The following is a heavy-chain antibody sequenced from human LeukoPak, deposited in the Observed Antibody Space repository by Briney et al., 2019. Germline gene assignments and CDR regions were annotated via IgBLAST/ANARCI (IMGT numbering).Heavy chain of an antibody. Sequence: ASVTVSFKASGYTFTNYGISWVRQAPGKGGEGMGWISAYNGKKNYAQKLQGRVTMTTDTSTSTAYMELRSLRSDDSAVYYCARDRGSGSYYSPDYYYYGMDVWGKGTTVTVSS. J-gene: IGHJ6*04. D-gene: IGHD3-10*01. CDR3: ARDRGSGSYYSPDYYYYGMDV. CDR2: ISAYNGKK. V-gene: IGHV1-18*04. CDR1: GYTFTNYG.